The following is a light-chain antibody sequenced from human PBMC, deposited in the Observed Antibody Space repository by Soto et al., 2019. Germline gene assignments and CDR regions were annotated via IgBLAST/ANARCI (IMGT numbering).Light chain of an antibody. Sequence: DIQMAQSPSTVSASVGDRVTITCRASQSISSWLAWYQQKPGKAPKLLIYDASNLESGVPSRFSGSGSGTEFTLTISSLQPDDFATYYCQQYNTYSGYTFGQGTKVDI. J-gene: IGKJ2*01. CDR3: QQYNTYSGYT. CDR2: DAS. CDR1: QSISSW. V-gene: IGKV1-5*01.